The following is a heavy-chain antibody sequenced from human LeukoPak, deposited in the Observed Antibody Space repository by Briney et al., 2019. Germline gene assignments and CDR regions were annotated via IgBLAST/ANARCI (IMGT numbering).Heavy chain of an antibody. CDR3: ARSIAVGGPQFAYYYYMDV. J-gene: IGHJ6*03. Sequence: PAETLSLTCTISGGSISTYYWSWIRQPAGKGLEWIGRISKCGRPNLNPSLKSRVTISEDKSKKQFSLKLSSVTAADTGMYYCARSIAVGGPQFAYYYYMDVWGKGNTVTASS. D-gene: IGHD6-13*01. CDR1: GGSISTYY. V-gene: IGHV4-4*07. CDR2: ISKCGRP.